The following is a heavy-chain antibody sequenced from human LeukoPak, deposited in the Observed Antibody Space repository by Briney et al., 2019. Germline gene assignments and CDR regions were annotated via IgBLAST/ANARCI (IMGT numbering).Heavy chain of an antibody. Sequence: PSETLSLTCTVSGGSISRSNYYWGWIRQPPGKGLEWIGSIYYSGSTYYNPSLKSRVTISVDTSKNQFSLKLSSVTAADTAVYYCARSSGYSSSGGLNWFDTWGQGTLVTVSS. J-gene: IGHJ5*02. CDR1: GGSISRSNYY. CDR3: ARSSGYSSSGGLNWFDT. D-gene: IGHD6-13*01. CDR2: IYYSGST. V-gene: IGHV4-39*01.